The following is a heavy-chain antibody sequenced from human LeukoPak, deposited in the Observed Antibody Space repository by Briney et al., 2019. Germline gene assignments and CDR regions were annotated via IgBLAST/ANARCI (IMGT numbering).Heavy chain of an antibody. J-gene: IGHJ4*02. Sequence: SETLSLTCTVSGGSIGSYYWSWIRQPAGKGLEWIGRSYTTGSTNYNPSLKSRVTMSLDTSKNQLSLNLSSVTAADTAVYYCARSGGSDFQLDSWGQGTLVTVSS. CDR1: GGSIGSYY. CDR3: ARSGGSDFQLDS. V-gene: IGHV4-4*07. D-gene: IGHD1-26*01. CDR2: SYTTGST.